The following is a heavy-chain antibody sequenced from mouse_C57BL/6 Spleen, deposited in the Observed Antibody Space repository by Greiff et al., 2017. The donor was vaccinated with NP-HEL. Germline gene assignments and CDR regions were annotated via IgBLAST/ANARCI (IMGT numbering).Heavy chain of an antibody. CDR3: ARTAQATYYFDY. V-gene: IGHV1-18*01. CDR1: GYTFTDYN. Sequence: VQLQQSGPELVKPGASVKIPCKASGYTFTDYNMDWVKQSHGKSLEWIGNINPNNGGTIYNQKFKGKATLTVDKSSSTAYMELRSLTSEDTAVYYCARTAQATYYFDYWGQGTTLTVSS. J-gene: IGHJ2*01. CDR2: INPNNGGT. D-gene: IGHD3-2*02.